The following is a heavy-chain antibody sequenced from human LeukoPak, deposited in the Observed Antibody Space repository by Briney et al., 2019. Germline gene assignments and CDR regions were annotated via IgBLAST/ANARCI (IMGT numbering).Heavy chain of an antibody. CDR1: GYTFTGYY. Sequence: ASVKVSCKASGYTFTGYYMHWVRQAPGQGLEWMGWINPNSGGTNYAQKFQGRVTMTRDTSISTAYMELSRLRSDDTAVYYCARGYSSSGWYGALDYWGQGTLVTVSS. J-gene: IGHJ4*02. CDR3: ARGYSSSGWYGALDY. CDR2: INPNSGGT. D-gene: IGHD6-19*01. V-gene: IGHV1-2*02.